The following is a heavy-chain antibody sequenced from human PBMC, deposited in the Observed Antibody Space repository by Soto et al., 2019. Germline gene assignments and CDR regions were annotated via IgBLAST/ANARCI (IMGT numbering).Heavy chain of an antibody. CDR3: TTGLSNGYYNFDY. J-gene: IGHJ4*02. Sequence: ASVKVSCKASGYTFTNYYMHWVRQAPGQGLEWMGIIKPTGGETTYAQKFLGRATMTRDTSTGTLYLQMNSLKTEDTAVYYCTTGLSNGYYNFDYWGQGTPVTVSS. CDR1: GYTFTNYY. CDR2: IKPTGGET. D-gene: IGHD3-22*01. V-gene: IGHV1-46*01.